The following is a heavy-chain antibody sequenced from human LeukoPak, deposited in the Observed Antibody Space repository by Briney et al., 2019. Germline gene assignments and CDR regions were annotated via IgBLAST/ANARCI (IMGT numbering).Heavy chain of an antibody. CDR1: GGSISSYY. CDR2: IYYSGST. CDR3: ARSAVELSGAFDI. D-gene: IGHD1-26*01. Sequence: SETLSLTCTVSGGSISSYYWSWIRQPPGKGLEWIGYIYYSGSTNYNPSLKGRVTISVDTSKNQFSLKLSSVTAADTAVYYCARSAVELSGAFDIWGQGTMVTVSS. J-gene: IGHJ3*02. V-gene: IGHV4-59*08.